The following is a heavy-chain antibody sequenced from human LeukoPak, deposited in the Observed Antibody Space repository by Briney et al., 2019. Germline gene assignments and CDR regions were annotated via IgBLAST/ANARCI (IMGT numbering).Heavy chain of an antibody. CDR3: AKNIPASGLTFVD. CDR1: GFTFSSYG. CDR2: ISYDGSNK. Sequence: GGSLRLSCAASGFTFSSYGMHWVRQAPGKGLEWVAVISYDGSNKYYADSVKGRFTISRDNSKNTLYLQMNSLRAEDTAVYYCAKNIPASGLTFVDWGQGTLVTVPS. J-gene: IGHJ4*02. D-gene: IGHD6-25*01. V-gene: IGHV3-30*18.